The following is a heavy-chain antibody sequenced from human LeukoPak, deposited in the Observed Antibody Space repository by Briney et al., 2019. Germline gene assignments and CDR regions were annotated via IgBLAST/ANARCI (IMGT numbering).Heavy chain of an antibody. Sequence: GGSLRLSCAASGFTFSSYAMSWVRQAPGKGLEWVSSITSSSNYIYYADSVKGRFTISRDNAKNSLYLQMNSLRAEDTNVYYCARDCWDYGSGSYCGIDYWGQGTLVTVSS. CDR2: ITSSSNYI. CDR3: ARDCWDYGSGSYCGIDY. V-gene: IGHV3-21*03. CDR1: GFTFSSYA. J-gene: IGHJ4*02. D-gene: IGHD3-10*01.